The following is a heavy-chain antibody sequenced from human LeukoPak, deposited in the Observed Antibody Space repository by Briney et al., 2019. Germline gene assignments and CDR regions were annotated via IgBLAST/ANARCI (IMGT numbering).Heavy chain of an antibody. D-gene: IGHD7-27*01. Sequence: ASVKVSCKASGYTFASYYMHWVRQAPGQGLEWMGIINPSGGSTSYAQKFQGRVTMTRDTSTSTVYMELSSLRSEDTAVYYCARDRTGAAFDIWGQGTMVTVSS. V-gene: IGHV1-46*01. CDR3: ARDRTGAAFDI. CDR1: GYTFASYY. J-gene: IGHJ3*02. CDR2: INPSGGST.